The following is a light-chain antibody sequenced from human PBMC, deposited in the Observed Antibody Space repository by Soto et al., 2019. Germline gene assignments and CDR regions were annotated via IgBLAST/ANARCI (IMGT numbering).Light chain of an antibody. V-gene: IGLV2-14*03. J-gene: IGLJ1*01. CDR3: SSYTSSTTLYV. CDR1: SSDVGNYNY. Sequence: QSVLTQPASVSGSPGQSITISCTGASSDVGNYNYVSWYQQLPGKAPKLIIYDVSNRPSGVSDRFSGSKSGNTASLTISGLQAEGEADYYCSSYTSSTTLYVFGTGTKVTVL. CDR2: DVS.